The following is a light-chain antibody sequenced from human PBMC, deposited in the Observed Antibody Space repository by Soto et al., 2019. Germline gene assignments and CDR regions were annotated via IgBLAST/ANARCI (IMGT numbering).Light chain of an antibody. V-gene: IGLV2-14*01. CDR1: NSNLGDYNY. CDR2: GVS. CDR3: CSYTRSDGV. J-gene: IGLJ3*02. Sequence: QSALTQPASVSGSPGQSITISCTGTNSNLGDYNYVSWYQLYPGKAPRLLIYGVSYRPSGVSNRFSGSKSVNTASLTISGLQPEDEADYYCCSYTRSDGVFGGGTTLTVL.